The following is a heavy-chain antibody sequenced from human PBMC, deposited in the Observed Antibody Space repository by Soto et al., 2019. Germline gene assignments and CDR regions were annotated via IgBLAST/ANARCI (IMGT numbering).Heavy chain of an antibody. CDR1: GVSISSSSYW. J-gene: IGHJ5*02. CDR3: ARLPVVRGLTDYFPFDP. V-gene: IGHV4-39*01. Sequence: SETLSLTCSVSGVSISSSSYWWGWVRQSAGKGLEWIGSIYYNGRTHYNPSLQSRATISVDTSKRQFSLSLTSVTDADTAVYFCARLPVVRGLTDYFPFDPWGQGVLVTVSS. CDR2: IYYNGRT. D-gene: IGHD3-10*01.